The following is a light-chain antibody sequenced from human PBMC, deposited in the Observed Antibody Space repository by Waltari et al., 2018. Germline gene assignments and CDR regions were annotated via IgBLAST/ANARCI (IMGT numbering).Light chain of an antibody. Sequence: EVVMTQSPATLSLSQGERATFSCRASQSITTNLAWYQHKPGQAPRLLIYDASTRATSVPARFSGSGSGTEFTLTISSLQSEDFAVYYCQQYNRWPPITFGQGTRLAIK. V-gene: IGKV3-15*01. CDR2: DAS. CDR1: QSITTN. J-gene: IGKJ5*01. CDR3: QQYNRWPPIT.